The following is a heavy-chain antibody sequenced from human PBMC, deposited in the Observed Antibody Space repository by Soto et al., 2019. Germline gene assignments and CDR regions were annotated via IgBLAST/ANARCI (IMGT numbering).Heavy chain of an antibody. CDR2: IFHNGGT. Sequence: QIHLQESGSGLVMPSQTLSLTCAVSGYSISSGAYYWSWIRQPQGKGLEWIGYIFHNGGTYYNPSLESRITISLDRSKNQFSLKVSAVTAADTALYYCARLDGYNSFDFWGQGTLVTVSS. J-gene: IGHJ4*02. D-gene: IGHD5-12*01. CDR1: GYSISSGAYY. CDR3: ARLDGYNSFDF. V-gene: IGHV4-30-2*01.